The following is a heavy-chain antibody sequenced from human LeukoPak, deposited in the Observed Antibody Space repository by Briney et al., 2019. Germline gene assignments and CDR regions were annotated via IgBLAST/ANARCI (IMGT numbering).Heavy chain of an antibody. D-gene: IGHD2-15*01. V-gene: IGHV1-69*13. Sequence: ASVKVSCKASGGIFSSYATSWVRQAPGQGLEWMGGIIPIFGTANYAQKFQGRVTITADESTSTAYMELSSLRSEDTAVYYCALSRYIVVVGAATPANWFDPWGQGTLVTVSS. CDR3: ALSRYIVVVGAATPANWFDP. CDR1: GGIFSSYA. J-gene: IGHJ5*02. CDR2: IIPIFGTA.